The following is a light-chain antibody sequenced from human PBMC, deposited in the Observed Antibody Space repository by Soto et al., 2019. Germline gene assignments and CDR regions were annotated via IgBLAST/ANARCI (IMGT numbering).Light chain of an antibody. J-gene: IGKJ2*01. CDR3: QQYGSSPYT. V-gene: IGKV3-20*01. CDR1: QSVSNSN. Sequence: EIGLTQSPGTLSLSPGERATLSCRASQSVSNSNLAWFQQKPGQAPLLLIHGASSKATGAPDRFSGSESGTDFTLTISSLQPEDVAVYYCQQYGSSPYTFGQGTKLQIK. CDR2: GAS.